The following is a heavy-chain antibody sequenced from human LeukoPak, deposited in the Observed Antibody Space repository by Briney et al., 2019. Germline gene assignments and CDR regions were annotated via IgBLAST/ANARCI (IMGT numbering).Heavy chain of an antibody. CDR2: IYYSGTT. CDR1: GGFISRNSFY. V-gene: IGHV4-39*01. Sequence: PSETLSLTCTVSGGFISRNSFYWGWIRQPPGKGLEWIGSIYYSGTTYYNPSLKSRVTISVDTSKNQFSLKLNSVTAADTAVYYCARHVEGVRFTTFLACWGQGTLVTVSS. CDR3: ARHVEGVRFTTFLAC. D-gene: IGHD3-9*01. J-gene: IGHJ4*02.